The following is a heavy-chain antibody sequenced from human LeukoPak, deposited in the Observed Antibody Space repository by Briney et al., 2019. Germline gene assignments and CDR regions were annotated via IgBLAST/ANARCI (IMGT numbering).Heavy chain of an antibody. CDR2: IYYSGST. Sequence: SETLSLTCTVSGGSISSSSYYWGWIRQPPGKGLEWIGSIYYSGSTYYNPSLKSRVTISVDTSKNQFSLKLSSVTAADTAVYYCARALVVPAANGYSSSWFWFDPWGQGTLVTVSS. CDR1: GGSISSSSYY. D-gene: IGHD6-13*01. J-gene: IGHJ5*02. CDR3: ARALVVPAANGYSSSWFWFDP. V-gene: IGHV4-39*07.